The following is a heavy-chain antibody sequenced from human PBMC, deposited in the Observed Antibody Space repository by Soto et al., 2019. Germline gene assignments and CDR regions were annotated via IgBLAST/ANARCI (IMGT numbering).Heavy chain of an antibody. CDR1: GGSISSGDYY. CDR3: ARAAYDYGYHFDY. CDR2: IYYSGST. D-gene: IGHD4-17*01. V-gene: IGHV4-30-4*01. Sequence: QVQLQESGPGLVKPSQTLSLTCTVSGGSISSGDYYWSWIRQPPGKGLEWIGYIYYSGSTYYNPSLKSRVTISVDTSKYQFSLKLSSVTAVDTAVYYCARAAYDYGYHFDYWGQGTLVTVSS. J-gene: IGHJ4*02.